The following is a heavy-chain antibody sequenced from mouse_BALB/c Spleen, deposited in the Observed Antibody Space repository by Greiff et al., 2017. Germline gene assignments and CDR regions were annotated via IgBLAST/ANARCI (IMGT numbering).Heavy chain of an antibody. CDR3: ARRGDDYYFDY. Sequence: QVQLKESGAELAKPGASVKMSCKASGYTFTSYWMHWVKQRPGQGLEWIGYINPSTGYTEYNQKFKDKATLTADKSSSTAYMQLSSLTSEDSAVYYCARRGDDYYFDYWGQGTTLTVSS. D-gene: IGHD2-4*01. J-gene: IGHJ2*01. V-gene: IGHV1-7*01. CDR2: INPSTGYT. CDR1: GYTFTSYW.